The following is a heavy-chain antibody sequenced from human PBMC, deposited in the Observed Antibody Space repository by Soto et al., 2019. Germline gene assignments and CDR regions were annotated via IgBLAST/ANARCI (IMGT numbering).Heavy chain of an antibody. Sequence: VQLVESGAEVRKPGESLKISCKGSGYSFAGYWIGWVRQMPGKGLDWMGVIYPGDSDTRYSPSFHGQVTISADKSISTAYLQWSSLKASDTAMYFCARLPGVRGVFDGFNVWGQGTMVTVSS. J-gene: IGHJ3*01. CDR1: GYSFAGYW. D-gene: IGHD3-10*01. CDR3: ARLPGVRGVFDGFNV. CDR2: IYPGDSDT. V-gene: IGHV5-51*01.